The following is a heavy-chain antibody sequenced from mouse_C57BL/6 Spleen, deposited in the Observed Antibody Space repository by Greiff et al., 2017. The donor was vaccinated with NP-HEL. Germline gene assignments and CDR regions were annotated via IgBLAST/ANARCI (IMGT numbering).Heavy chain of an antibody. CDR1: GYTFASYG. Sequence: VKLQESGAELARPGASVKLSCKASGYTFASYGISWVKQRTGQGLEWIGEIYPRSGNTYYNEKFKGKATLTADKSSSTAYMELRSLTSEDSAVYFCARPGTRYFDYWGQGTTLTVSS. CDR3: ARPGTRYFDY. J-gene: IGHJ2*01. D-gene: IGHD4-1*01. CDR2: IYPRSGNT. V-gene: IGHV1-81*01.